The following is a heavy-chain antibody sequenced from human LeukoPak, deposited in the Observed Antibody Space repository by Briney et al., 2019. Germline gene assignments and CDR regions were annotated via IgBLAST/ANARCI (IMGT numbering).Heavy chain of an antibody. Sequence: GGSLRLSSAASGFTFDDYAMHWVRQAPGKGLEWVSLISWDGGSTYYADSVKGRFTISRDNSKNSLYLQMNSLRAEDTALYYCAKDIDSYDFWSGYSPGPWGQGTLVTVSS. V-gene: IGHV3-43D*03. CDR3: AKDIDSYDFWSGYSPGP. D-gene: IGHD3-3*01. J-gene: IGHJ5*02. CDR2: ISWDGGST. CDR1: GFTFDDYA.